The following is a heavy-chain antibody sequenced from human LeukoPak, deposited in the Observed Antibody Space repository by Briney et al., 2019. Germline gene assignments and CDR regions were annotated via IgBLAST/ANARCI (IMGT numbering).Heavy chain of an antibody. J-gene: IGHJ4*02. CDR2: IYYSGST. CDR1: GGSISSYY. V-gene: IGHV4-59*08. D-gene: IGHD3-3*01. CDR3: ARHYYYDFWSGYGPFDY. Sequence: KTSETLSLTCTVSGGSISSYYWSWIRQPPGKRLEWIGYIYYSGSTNYNPSLKSRVTISVDTSKNQFSLKLSSVTAADTAVYYCARHYYYDFWSGYGPFDYWGQGTLVTVSS.